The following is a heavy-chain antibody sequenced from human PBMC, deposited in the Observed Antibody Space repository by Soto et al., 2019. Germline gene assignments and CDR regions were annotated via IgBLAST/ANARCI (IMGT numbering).Heavy chain of an antibody. D-gene: IGHD5-12*01. CDR2: ISYDGSNK. CDR3: AREDIVATMGLSAFDI. V-gene: IGHV3-30-3*01. J-gene: IGHJ3*02. CDR1: GFTFSSYA. Sequence: QVQLVESGGGVVQPGRSLRLSCAASGFTFSSYAMHWVRQAPGKGLEWVAVISYDGSNKYYEDSVKGRFTISRDNSKNTLYLQMNSLRAEDTAVYYCAREDIVATMGLSAFDIWGQGTMVTVSS.